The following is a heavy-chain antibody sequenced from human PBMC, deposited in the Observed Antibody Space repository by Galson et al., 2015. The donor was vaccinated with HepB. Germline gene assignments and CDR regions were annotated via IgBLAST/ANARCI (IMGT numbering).Heavy chain of an antibody. CDR1: GFTFSSYS. CDR2: ISSSSSTI. J-gene: IGHJ4*02. Sequence: SLRLSCAASGFTFSSYSMNWVRQAPGKGLEWVSYISSSSSTIYYADSVKGRFTISRDNAKNSLYLQMNSLRAEDTAVYYCARARYDYIWGSDLDYWGQGTLVTVSS. D-gene: IGHD3-16*01. CDR3: ARARYDYIWGSDLDY. V-gene: IGHV3-48*01.